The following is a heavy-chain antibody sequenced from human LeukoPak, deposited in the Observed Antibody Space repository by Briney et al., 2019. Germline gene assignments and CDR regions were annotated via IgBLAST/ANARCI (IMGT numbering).Heavy chain of an antibody. CDR2: ISGSGFST. J-gene: IGHJ4*02. V-gene: IGHV3-23*01. Sequence: GGSLILSCAASGFNFSSYDMSWVRQAPGKGLEWVSGISGSGFSTFYADSVKGRFTISRDNSKNTLYLQMDSLSAEDTAVYYCAKDRLAAAPSCFDYWGQGTLVTVSS. CDR1: GFNFSSYD. CDR3: AKDRLAAAPSCFDY. D-gene: IGHD6-13*01.